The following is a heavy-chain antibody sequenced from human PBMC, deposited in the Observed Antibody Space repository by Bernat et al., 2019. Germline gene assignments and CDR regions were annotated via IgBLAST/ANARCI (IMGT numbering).Heavy chain of an antibody. V-gene: IGHV3-48*01. D-gene: IGHD2-2*02. Sequence: EVQLVESGGGLVQPGGSLRLSCVASGFTFTSYSMNWVRQAPGKGLEWVSYISSSSSTIYYADSVKGRFTISRDNAKNSLYLQMNSLRADDTAVYYCARDLYCSSTSCYTLVYYYYGMDVWGQGTTVTVSS. CDR3: ARDLYCSSTSCYTLVYYYYGMDV. J-gene: IGHJ6*02. CDR2: ISSSSSTI. CDR1: GFTFTSYS.